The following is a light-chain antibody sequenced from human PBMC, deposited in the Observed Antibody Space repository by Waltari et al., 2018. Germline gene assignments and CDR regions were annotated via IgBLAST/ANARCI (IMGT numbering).Light chain of an antibody. CDR1: NIGRKS. Sequence: SYVLTQPPSVSVAPGKTARITCGGNNIGRKSVNWYQQKPGQAPVLVVYDDSDRPSGIPEGFAGSNSGNTATLTISRVEAGDEADYYCQVWDSSSDHVVFGGGTKLTVL. CDR3: QVWDSSSDHVV. CDR2: DDS. V-gene: IGLV3-21*03. J-gene: IGLJ2*01.